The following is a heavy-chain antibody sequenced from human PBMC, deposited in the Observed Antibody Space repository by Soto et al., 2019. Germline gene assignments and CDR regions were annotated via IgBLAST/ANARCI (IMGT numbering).Heavy chain of an antibody. D-gene: IGHD1-20*01. Sequence: ASVKVSCKVSGYTLTELSMHWVRQAPGKGLEWMGGFDPEDGETIYAQKFQGRVTMTGDISTDTAYMELSSLRSEDTAVYYCATGITGTYDYWGQGTLVTVSS. V-gene: IGHV1-24*01. CDR2: FDPEDGET. CDR3: ATGITGTYDY. CDR1: GYTLTELS. J-gene: IGHJ4*02.